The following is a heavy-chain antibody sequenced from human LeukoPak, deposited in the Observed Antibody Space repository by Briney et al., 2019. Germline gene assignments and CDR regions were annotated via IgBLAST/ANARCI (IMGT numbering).Heavy chain of an antibody. Sequence: PSETLSLTCTVSGGSISSSSYYWGWIRQPPGKGLEWIGSIYYSGSTYYNPSLKSRVTISVDTSKNQFSLKLSSVTAADTAVYYCARDFRGECSGGSCYLDYWGQGTLVTVSS. V-gene: IGHV4-39*07. J-gene: IGHJ4*02. CDR2: IYYSGST. CDR1: GGSISSSSYY. D-gene: IGHD2-15*01. CDR3: ARDFRGECSGGSCYLDY.